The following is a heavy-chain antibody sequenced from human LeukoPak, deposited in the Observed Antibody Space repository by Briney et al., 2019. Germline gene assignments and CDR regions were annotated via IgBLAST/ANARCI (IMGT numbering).Heavy chain of an antibody. Sequence: GGSLRLSCAASGFTVSSNYMSWVRQAPGKGLEWVSIIYSGGSTFYADSVKGRFTISRDNSKNTLYLQMNSLRAEDTAVYYCARGGCYLSAFDIWGQGTMVTVSS. CDR2: IYSGGST. CDR1: GFTVSSNY. D-gene: IGHD1-26*01. V-gene: IGHV3-53*01. CDR3: ARGGCYLSAFDI. J-gene: IGHJ3*02.